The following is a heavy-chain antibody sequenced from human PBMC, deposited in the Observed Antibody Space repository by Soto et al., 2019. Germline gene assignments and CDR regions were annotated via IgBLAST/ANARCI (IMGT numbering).Heavy chain of an antibody. CDR1: GGTFSGHA. CDR2: LIPLFGTT. Sequence: SGKVSCKASGGTFSGHAISWVRQAPGQGPEWMGGLIPLFGTTQHAQRFQGRLTITADKSTTTAYMELTSLRFEDTAIYYCARGPNWGYRFDSWGQGTLVTSPQ. D-gene: IGHD7-27*01. J-gene: IGHJ4*02. CDR3: ARGPNWGYRFDS. V-gene: IGHV1-69*06.